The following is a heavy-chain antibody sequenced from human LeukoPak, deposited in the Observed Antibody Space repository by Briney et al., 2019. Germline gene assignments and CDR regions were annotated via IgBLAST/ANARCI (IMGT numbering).Heavy chain of an antibody. D-gene: IGHD1-26*01. V-gene: IGHV4-59*08. CDR3: ARHRGTYFVDFDY. CDR1: GGSISSYY. J-gene: IGHJ4*02. Sequence: SETLSLTCTVSGGSISSYYWSWIRQPPGKGLEWIGYIYYSGSTNYNPSLKSRVTITVDTSKNQFSLKLSSVTAADTAVYYCARHRGTYFVDFDYWGQGTLVTVSS. CDR2: IYYSGST.